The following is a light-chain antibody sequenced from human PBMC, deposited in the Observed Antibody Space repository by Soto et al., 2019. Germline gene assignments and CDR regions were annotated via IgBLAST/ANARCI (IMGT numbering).Light chain of an antibody. CDR2: GAS. J-gene: IGKJ1*01. Sequence: EIVLTQSPGTLSLSPGERATLSCRASQSVSSSYLAWYQQKPGQAPRLLIYGASSRVTGIPDRFSGSGSGTDFTLTISRLEPEDFAVYYCQQYGGSRTFGQGTKVEIK. CDR3: QQYGGSRT. CDR1: QSVSSSY. V-gene: IGKV3-20*01.